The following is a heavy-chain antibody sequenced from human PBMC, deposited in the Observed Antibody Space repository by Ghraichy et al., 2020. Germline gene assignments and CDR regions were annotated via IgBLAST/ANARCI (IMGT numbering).Heavy chain of an antibody. D-gene: IGHD5-12*01. V-gene: IGHV3-48*02. CDR2: ISSSSTI. J-gene: IGHJ6*02. Sequence: GGSLRLSCAASGFTFSSYSMNWVRQAPGKGLEWVSYISSSSTIYYADSVKGRFTISRDNAKNSLYLQMNSLRDEDTAVYYCARVLYSGYDDYGMDVWGQGTTVTVSS. CDR3: ARVLYSGYDDYGMDV. CDR1: GFTFSSYS.